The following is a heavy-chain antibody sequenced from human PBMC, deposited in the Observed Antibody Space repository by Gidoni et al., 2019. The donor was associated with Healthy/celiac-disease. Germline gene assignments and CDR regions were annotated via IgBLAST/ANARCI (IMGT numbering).Heavy chain of an antibody. CDR1: GFTFSSYA. V-gene: IGHV3-23*01. D-gene: IGHD2-21*02. CDR3: AKMRNCGGDCYPDY. Sequence: EVQLLESGGGLVQPGGSLRLSCAASGFTFSSYAMSWVRQAPGKGLEWVSAISGSGGSTYYTDSVKGRFTISRDNSKNTLYLQMNSLRAEDTAVYYCAKMRNCGGDCYPDYWGQGTLVTVSS. J-gene: IGHJ4*02. CDR2: ISGSGGST.